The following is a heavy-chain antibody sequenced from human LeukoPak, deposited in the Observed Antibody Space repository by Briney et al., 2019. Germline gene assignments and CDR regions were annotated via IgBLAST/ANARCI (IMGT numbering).Heavy chain of an antibody. CDR2: TCYRSKWYN. V-gene: IGHV6-1*01. Sequence: SQTLSLTCAISGDSVSINSAAWNWIRQSPSRGLEWLGRTCYRSKWYNYYAVSGKSRITINPDTSKNHFSPQLNSVTPEDTAVYYCARARLESGSYYVHYWGQGTLVTVSS. D-gene: IGHD1-26*01. J-gene: IGHJ4*02. CDR3: ARARLESGSYYVHY. CDR1: GDSVSINSAA.